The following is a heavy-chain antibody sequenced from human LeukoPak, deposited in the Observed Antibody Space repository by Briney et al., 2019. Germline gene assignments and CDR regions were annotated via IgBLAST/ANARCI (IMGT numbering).Heavy chain of an antibody. Sequence: GGSLRLSCAASGFTFSSYEMNWVRQAPGKGLEWVSYISSSGSTIYYADSVKGRFTISRDNAKNSLYLQMNSLRAGDTAVYYCARETYGANDAFDIWGQGTMVTVSS. V-gene: IGHV3-48*03. CDR2: ISSSGSTI. J-gene: IGHJ3*02. CDR3: ARETYGANDAFDI. CDR1: GFTFSSYE. D-gene: IGHD4-17*01.